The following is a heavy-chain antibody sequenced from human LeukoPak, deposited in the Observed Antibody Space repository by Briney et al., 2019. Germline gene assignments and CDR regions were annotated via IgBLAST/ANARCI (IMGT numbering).Heavy chain of an antibody. J-gene: IGHJ5*02. D-gene: IGHD2-2*01. CDR1: GYTFTSYG. CDR2: ISAYNGNT. CDR3: ATDRWGPAAFYGGFDP. V-gene: IGHV1-18*01. Sequence: GASVKVSCKASGYTFTSYGISWVRQAPGQGLEWMGWISAYNGNTNYAQKLQGRVTMTTDTSTSTAYMELSSLRSEDTAVYYCATDRWGPAAFYGGFDPWGQGTLVTVSS.